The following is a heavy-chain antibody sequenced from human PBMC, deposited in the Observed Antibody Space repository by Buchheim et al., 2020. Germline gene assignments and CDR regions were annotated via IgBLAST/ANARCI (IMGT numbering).Heavy chain of an antibody. Sequence: EVQLLESGGGLVQPGGSLRLSCAASGFTFSSYAMSWVRQAPGKGLEWVSAISGSGGSTYYADSVKGRFTISSDNSKQTLSLQMNSLRAEDTAVYYCASYLPYVEYSSSWNDYWGQGTL. CDR2: ISGSGGST. D-gene: IGHD6-13*01. V-gene: IGHV3-23*01. J-gene: IGHJ4*02. CDR1: GFTFSSYA. CDR3: ASYLPYVEYSSSWNDY.